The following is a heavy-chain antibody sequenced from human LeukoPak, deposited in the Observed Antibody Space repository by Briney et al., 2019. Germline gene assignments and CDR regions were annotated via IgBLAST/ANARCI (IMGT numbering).Heavy chain of an antibody. CDR1: GYTFTSYY. D-gene: IGHD1-26*01. J-gene: IGHJ4*02. V-gene: IGHV1-46*01. Sequence: GASVKVSCKASGYTFTSYYMHWVRQAPGQGLEWMGIINPGGGSTSYAQEFQGRVTMTRDMSTSTVYMELSSLRSEDTAVYYCARERLSGSYYKDFDYWGQGTLVTVSS. CDR2: INPGGGST. CDR3: ARERLSGSYYKDFDY.